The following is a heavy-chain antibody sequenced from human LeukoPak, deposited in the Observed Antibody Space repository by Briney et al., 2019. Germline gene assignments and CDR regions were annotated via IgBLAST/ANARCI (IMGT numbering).Heavy chain of an antibody. D-gene: IGHD6-19*01. Sequence: SVKVSCKASGGTFSSYAISWVRQAPGQGLEWMGGIIPIFGTANYAQKFQGRVTITADESTSTAYMELSSLRSEDTAVYYCARDRGDSSGWYTTPDYFDYWGQGTLVTVSS. CDR1: GGTFSSYA. CDR2: IIPIFGTA. J-gene: IGHJ4*02. V-gene: IGHV1-69*13. CDR3: ARDRGDSSGWYTTPDYFDY.